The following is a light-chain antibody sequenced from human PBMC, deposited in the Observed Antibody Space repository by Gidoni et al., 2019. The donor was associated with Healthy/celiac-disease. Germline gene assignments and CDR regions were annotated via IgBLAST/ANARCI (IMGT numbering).Light chain of an antibody. Sequence: ELVLTQSPGTLSLSPGERATPSCRASQRVSSSHLAWYQQKPGQAPRPPIHGASSRATGIPGRFSGRGYGREFILTSRRLVPEDFAVYYCQQYGSSPITFGQGTRLEIK. V-gene: IGKV3-20*01. CDR1: QRVSSSH. CDR2: GAS. CDR3: QQYGSSPIT. J-gene: IGKJ5*01.